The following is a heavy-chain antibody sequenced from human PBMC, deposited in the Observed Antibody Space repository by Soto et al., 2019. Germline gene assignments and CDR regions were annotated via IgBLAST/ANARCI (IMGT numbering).Heavy chain of an antibody. Sequence: PSETLSLTCTVSGDSISSGSHYWNWIRQRPGKGLEWIGYTSYSGSTYYNSSLKSRVTISVDRSKNHFFLNLTSVTAADTAVYYCATYRKFFQIWGQGTKVTVS. J-gene: IGHJ3*02. V-gene: IGHV4-30-4*01. CDR1: GDSISSGSHY. CDR2: TSYSGST. CDR3: ATYRKFFQI.